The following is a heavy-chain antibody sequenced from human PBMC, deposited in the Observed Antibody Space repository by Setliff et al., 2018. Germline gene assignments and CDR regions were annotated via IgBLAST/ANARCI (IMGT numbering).Heavy chain of an antibody. CDR1: GFTFSDYA. J-gene: IGHJ4*02. CDR3: ARTCSGSGCYAGLES. CDR2: ISGSAGSI. Sequence: GGSLRLSCAASGFTFSDYAMSWVRQAPGKGLEWVSTISGSAGSIHLADSVRGRFTISRDNSKNTLYLQMNSLRPEDTAVYYCARTCSGSGCYAGLESWGQGTPVTVSS. V-gene: IGHV3-23*01. D-gene: IGHD2-15*01.